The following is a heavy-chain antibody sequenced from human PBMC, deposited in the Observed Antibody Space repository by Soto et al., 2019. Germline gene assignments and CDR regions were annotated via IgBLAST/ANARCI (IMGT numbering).Heavy chain of an antibody. CDR3: ARAYNDSGECVGILLFDS. J-gene: IGHJ4*02. Sequence: GGSLRRCCTASGFTFSSYGMHWVRQAPGKVLELVAVIWYDGSNKYYADSVKGRFTISRDNSKNTLYLQMNSLRAEDTAVYYWARAYNDSGECVGILLFDSWAQGTLVTVSS. D-gene: IGHD2-15*01. CDR2: IWYDGSNK. CDR1: GFTFSSYG. V-gene: IGHV3-33*01.